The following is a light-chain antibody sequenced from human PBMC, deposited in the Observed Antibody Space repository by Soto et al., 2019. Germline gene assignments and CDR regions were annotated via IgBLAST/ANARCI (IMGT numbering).Light chain of an antibody. Sequence: EIVLTQSPAALSFSPLERATLSCSAGQSFSIYLAWYQQKPGQAPRLLIYDASNRATGIPARFSGSGSGTDFPLTISSLEPEDFAVYYCQQRSNWPPLFTFGPGTKVDLK. CDR2: DAS. CDR3: QQRSNWPPLFT. J-gene: IGKJ3*01. CDR1: QSFSIY. V-gene: IGKV3-11*01.